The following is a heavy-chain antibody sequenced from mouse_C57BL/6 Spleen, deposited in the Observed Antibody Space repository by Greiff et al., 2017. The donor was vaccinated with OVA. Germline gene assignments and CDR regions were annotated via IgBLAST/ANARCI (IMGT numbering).Heavy chain of an antibody. J-gene: IGHJ2*01. Sequence: QVQLQQPGAELVRPGSSVKLSCKASGYTFTSYWMHWVKQRPIQGLEWIGNIDPSDSETHYNQKFKDKATLTVDKSSSTAYMQLSCLTSEDSAVYYCARLMVTTFDYWGQGTTLTVSS. CDR3: ARLMVTTFDY. CDR2: IDPSDSET. V-gene: IGHV1-52*01. D-gene: IGHD2-2*01. CDR1: GYTFTSYW.